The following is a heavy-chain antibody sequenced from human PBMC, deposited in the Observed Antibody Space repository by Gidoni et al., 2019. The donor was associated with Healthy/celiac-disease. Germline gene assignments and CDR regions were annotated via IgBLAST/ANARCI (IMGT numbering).Heavy chain of an antibody. J-gene: IGHJ5*02. CDR1: GFTFSSYS. CDR2: ISSSSSYI. Sequence: EVQLVESGGGLVKPGGSLRLSCAASGFTFSSYSMNWVRQAPGKGLEWVSSISSSSSYIYYADSVKGRFTISRDNAKNSLYLQMNSLRAEDTAVYYCARVGQGGYGWFDPWGQGTLVTVSS. V-gene: IGHV3-21*01. CDR3: ARVGQGGYGWFDP. D-gene: IGHD3-22*01.